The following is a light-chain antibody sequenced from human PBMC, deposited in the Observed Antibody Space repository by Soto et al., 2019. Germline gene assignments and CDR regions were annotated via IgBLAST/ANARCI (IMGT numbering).Light chain of an antibody. Sequence: ILLTHLTSSPSASVGVRITMTCRASQGIDTSLAWYQQKPGKAPKLLIYAASNFQSGVPSRFSGSGSGTEFTLTISSLQPEDFATYYCQQSYSTPQPFGQGTKVDI. CDR1: QGIDTS. CDR2: AAS. V-gene: IGKV1-39*01. J-gene: IGKJ1*01. CDR3: QQSYSTPQP.